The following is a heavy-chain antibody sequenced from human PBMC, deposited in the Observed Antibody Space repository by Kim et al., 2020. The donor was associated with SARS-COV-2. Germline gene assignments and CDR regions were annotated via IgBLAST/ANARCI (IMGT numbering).Heavy chain of an antibody. Sequence: GGSLRLSCAASGFSFSNYAMSWVRQAPGKGLEWVSAITGSGGTTYYADSVKGRFTISRDNSRNTLYLQMNSLRAEDTAVYHCAKDGYYYYNSDYSVRWF. D-gene: IGHD3-22*01. V-gene: IGHV3-23*01. CDR1: GFSFSNYA. CDR3: AKDGYYYYNSDYSVRWF. CDR2: ITGSGGTT. J-gene: IGHJ5*01.